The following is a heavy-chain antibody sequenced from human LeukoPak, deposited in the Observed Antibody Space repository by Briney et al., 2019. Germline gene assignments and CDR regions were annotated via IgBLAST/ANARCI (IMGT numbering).Heavy chain of an antibody. CDR1: GFTFSSYG. D-gene: IGHD3-10*01. Sequence: PGRSLRLSCAASGFTFSSYGMHWVRQAPGKGLEWVAVIWYDGSNKYYADSVKGRFTISRDNSKNTLYLQMNSLRAEDTAVYYCAREVTMVRGFDYWGLGTLVTVSS. CDR2: IWYDGSNK. J-gene: IGHJ4*02. V-gene: IGHV3-33*01. CDR3: AREVTMVRGFDY.